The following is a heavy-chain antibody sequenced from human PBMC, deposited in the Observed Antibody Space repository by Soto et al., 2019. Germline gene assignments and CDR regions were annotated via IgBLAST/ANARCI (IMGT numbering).Heavy chain of an antibody. Sequence: GGSLRLSCAASGFTFSSYAMSWVRQAPGKGLEWVSAISGSGGSTYYADSVKGRFTISRDNSKNTLYLQMNSLRAEDTAVYYCATEVYSAATCAAGMDVWGKGTTVTVSS. CDR3: ATEVYSAATCAAGMDV. CDR1: GFTFSSYA. J-gene: IGHJ6*04. V-gene: IGHV3-23*01. D-gene: IGHD2-15*01. CDR2: ISGSGGST.